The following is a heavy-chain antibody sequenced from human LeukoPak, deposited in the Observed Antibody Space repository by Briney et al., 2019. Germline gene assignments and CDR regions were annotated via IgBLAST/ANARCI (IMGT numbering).Heavy chain of an antibody. CDR2: ISGSGGST. Sequence: GGSLRLSCAPSGITFSGYAMNWVRQAPGKGLEGFSAISGSGGSTYYADSVKGRFTISRDNSKNTLYLQLNSLRVEDTAVYYCAKDRSAARVGATPTYYFDYWGQGTLVTVSS. V-gene: IGHV3-23*01. CDR1: GITFSGYA. J-gene: IGHJ4*02. CDR3: AKDRSAARVGATPTYYFDY. D-gene: IGHD1-26*01.